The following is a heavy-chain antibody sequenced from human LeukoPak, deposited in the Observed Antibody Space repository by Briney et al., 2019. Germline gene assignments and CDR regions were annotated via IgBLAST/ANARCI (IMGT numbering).Heavy chain of an antibody. CDR1: GSTFSSYW. CDR2: IKQDGSEK. Sequence: PGGSLRLSCAASGSTFSSYWMSWVRQAPGKGLEWVANIKQDGSEKYYVDSVKGRFTISRDNAKNSLYLQMNSLRAEDTAVYYCAKELNYYDSSGYYIRWGQGTLVTVSS. V-gene: IGHV3-7*01. J-gene: IGHJ4*02. D-gene: IGHD3-22*01. CDR3: AKELNYYDSSGYYIR.